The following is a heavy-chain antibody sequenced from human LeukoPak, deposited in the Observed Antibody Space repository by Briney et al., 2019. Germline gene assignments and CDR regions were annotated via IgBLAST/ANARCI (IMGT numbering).Heavy chain of an antibody. V-gene: IGHV1-69*01. J-gene: IGHJ4*02. CDR1: GGTLSSYA. D-gene: IGHD5-18*01. CDR3: ARGRGYSYESGY. CDR2: IIPIFGTA. Sequence: SVKVSCKASGGTLSSYAISWVRQAPGQGLEWMGGIIPIFGTANYAQKFQGRVTITADESTSTAYMELSSLRSEDTAVYYCARGRGYSYESGYWGQGTLVTVSS.